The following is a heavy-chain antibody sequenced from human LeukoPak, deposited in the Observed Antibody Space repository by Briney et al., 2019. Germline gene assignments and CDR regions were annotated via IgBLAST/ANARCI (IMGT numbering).Heavy chain of an antibody. CDR2: ISHDGSEK. D-gene: IGHD6-19*01. CDR3: ASGGGWVFFN. J-gene: IGHJ4*02. V-gene: IGHV3-7*01. CDR1: GFPFSSHW. Sequence: GGSLRLSCAASGFPFSSHWLSWFRQSPGKGLEWVAHISHDGSEKHYVDSVKGRFTISRDNARNSRFLQMNSLRVDDTAVYYCASGGGWVFFNWGQGTLVTVSS.